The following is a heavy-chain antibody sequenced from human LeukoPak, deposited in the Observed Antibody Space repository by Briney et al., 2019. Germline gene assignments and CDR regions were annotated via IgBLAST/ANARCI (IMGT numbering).Heavy chain of an antibody. CDR1: GFTFSSYS. J-gene: IGHJ4*02. D-gene: IGHD4-17*01. V-gene: IGHV3-48*02. Sequence: PGGSLRLSCAASGFTFSSYSMNWVRQAPGKGLEWVSYISSSSSTIYYADSVKGRFTISRDNAKNSLYLQMNSLRDEDTAVYYCARDLWVTTVTTFNYWGQGTLVTASS. CDR3: ARDLWVTTVTTFNY. CDR2: ISSSSSTI.